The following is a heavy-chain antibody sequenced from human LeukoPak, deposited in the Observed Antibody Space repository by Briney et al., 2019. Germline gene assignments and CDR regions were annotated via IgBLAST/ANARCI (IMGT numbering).Heavy chain of an antibody. CDR3: AREENSYGYYDDAFDI. Sequence: SGTLSLTCAVSGGSISSSNWWSWVRQPPGKGLEWIGEIYHSGSTNYNPSLKSRVTISVDTSKNQFSLKLSSVTAADTAVYYCAREENSYGYYDDAFDIWGQGTMVTVSS. V-gene: IGHV4-4*02. CDR2: IYHSGST. CDR1: GGSISSSNW. J-gene: IGHJ3*02. D-gene: IGHD5-18*01.